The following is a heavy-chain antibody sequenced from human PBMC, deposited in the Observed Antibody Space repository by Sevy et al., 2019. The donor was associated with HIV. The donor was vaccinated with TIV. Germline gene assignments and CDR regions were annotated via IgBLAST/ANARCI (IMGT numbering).Heavy chain of an antibody. CDR2: ISSSGGST. V-gene: IGHV3-23*01. CDR1: GFTFSAYA. D-gene: IGHD3-10*01. CDR3: ATLRGDLYGSGYFQN. J-gene: IGHJ1*01. Sequence: GGSLRLSCAASGFTFSAYAMSWVRQAPGKGLEWVSCISSSGGSTYYADSVKGRFSISRDTSKNTLYLQMNSLRAEDTAVYYCATLRGDLYGSGYFQNWGQGTQVTVSS.